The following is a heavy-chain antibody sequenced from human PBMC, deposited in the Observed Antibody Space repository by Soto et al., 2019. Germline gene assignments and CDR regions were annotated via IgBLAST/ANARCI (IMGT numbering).Heavy chain of an antibody. CDR1: GGSISSYY. CDR2: IYYSGST. Sequence: TLSLTCTVSGGSISSYYWSWIRQPPVKGLEWIGYIYYSGSTNYNPSLKSRVTISVDTSKNQFSLKLSSVTAADTAVYYCARLPLLSSSWYYFDYWGQGTLVTVSS. D-gene: IGHD6-13*01. V-gene: IGHV4-59*08. CDR3: ARLPLLSSSWYYFDY. J-gene: IGHJ4*02.